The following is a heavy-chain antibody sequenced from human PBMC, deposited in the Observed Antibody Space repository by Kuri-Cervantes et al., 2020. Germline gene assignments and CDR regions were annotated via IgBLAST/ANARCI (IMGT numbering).Heavy chain of an antibody. J-gene: IGHJ6*02. CDR3: ARAPRTGYSSSWYRDYYYYGMDV. V-gene: IGHV3-7*03. CDR2: IKQDGSEK. Sequence: GGSLRLSCAASGFTFSSYWMSWVRQAPGKGLEWVANIKQDGSEKYYVDSVKGRFTISRDNAKNSLYLQMNSLRAEDTAVYYCARAPRTGYSSSWYRDYYYYGMDVWGQGTTVTVSS. D-gene: IGHD6-13*01. CDR1: GFTFSSYW.